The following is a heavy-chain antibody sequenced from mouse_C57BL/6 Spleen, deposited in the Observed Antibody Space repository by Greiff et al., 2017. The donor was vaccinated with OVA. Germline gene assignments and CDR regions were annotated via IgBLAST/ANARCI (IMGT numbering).Heavy chain of an antibody. CDR2: ISSGGDYI. V-gene: IGHV5-9-1*02. Sequence: EVKLMESGEGLVKPGGSLKLSCAASGFTFSSYAMSWVRQTPGKRLEWVAYISSGGDYIYYADSVKGRFTISRDNARNTLYLQMSSLKSEDTAMYYCTREGKDDYAAMDYGGQGTSVTVSS. D-gene: IGHD2-4*01. CDR1: GFTFSSYA. CDR3: TREGKDDYAAMDY. J-gene: IGHJ4*01.